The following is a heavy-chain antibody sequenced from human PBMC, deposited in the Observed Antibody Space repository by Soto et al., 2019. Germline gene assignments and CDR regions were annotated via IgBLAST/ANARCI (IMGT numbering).Heavy chain of an antibody. CDR1: GGTFSSYT. CDR3: ARGVVDTAMVKGWFDP. J-gene: IGHJ5*02. D-gene: IGHD5-18*01. V-gene: IGHV1-69*02. Sequence: SVKVSCKASGGTFSSYTISWVRQAPGQGLEWMGRIIPILGIANYAQKFQGRVTITADKSTSTAYMELSSLRSEDTAVYYCARGVVDTAMVKGWFDPWGKGTLVT. CDR2: IIPILGIA.